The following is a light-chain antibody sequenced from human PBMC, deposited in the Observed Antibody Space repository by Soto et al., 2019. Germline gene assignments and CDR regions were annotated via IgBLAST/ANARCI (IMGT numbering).Light chain of an antibody. Sequence: QPVLTQSPAASASLGASVKLTCTLSSGHSSYAIAWHQQQPEKGPRYLMKLNSDGSHSKGDGIPDRFSGSSSGAERYLTISSLQSEDEDDYYCQTWGTGTQVFGTGTTLTVL. CDR2: LNSDGSH. V-gene: IGLV4-69*01. CDR1: SGHSSYA. J-gene: IGLJ1*01. CDR3: QTWGTGTQV.